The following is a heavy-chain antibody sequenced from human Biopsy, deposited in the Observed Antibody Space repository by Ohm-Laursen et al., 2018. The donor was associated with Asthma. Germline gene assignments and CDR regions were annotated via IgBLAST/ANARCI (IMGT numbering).Heavy chain of an antibody. V-gene: IGHV3-48*01. J-gene: IGHJ4*02. CDR3: ARLIPGNSDY. CDR2: ISSSSSPI. D-gene: IGHD2-21*01. Sequence: GSLRLPCAASGITLSSFSMNWVRQAPGRGLEWVSYISSSSSPIYYADSVKGRFTISRDNAKNSLFLQMNSLRAEDTAVYYCARLIPGNSDYWGQGTLVTVSS. CDR1: GITLSSFS.